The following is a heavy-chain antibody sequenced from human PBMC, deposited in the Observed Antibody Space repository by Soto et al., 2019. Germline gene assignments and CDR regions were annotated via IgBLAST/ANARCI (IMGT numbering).Heavy chain of an antibody. CDR2: IKTKTDGATT. CDR1: GFTFSNAW. CDR3: TKDRLVRGAMLDAFDI. V-gene: IGHV3-15*07. Sequence: DVQLVESGGGLVRPGGSLRLSCAASGFTFSNAWMYWVRQAPGKGLEWVGRIKTKTDGATTDYAAPVQGRFPISRDDSSNKLFLHMNTLRTEDTGVYYCTKDRLVRGAMLDAFDIWGQGTLVTVSS. J-gene: IGHJ3*02. D-gene: IGHD3-16*01.